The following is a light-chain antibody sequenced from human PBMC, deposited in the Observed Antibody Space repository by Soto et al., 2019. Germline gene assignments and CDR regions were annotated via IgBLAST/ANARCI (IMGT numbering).Light chain of an antibody. CDR1: QSLSGGY. V-gene: IGKV3-20*01. CDR2: SAS. J-gene: IGKJ5*01. Sequence: EIMLTQSPGTLSLSPGERATLSCRASQSLSGGYLAWFQQKPGQTPRLLIYSASNRATDIPDRFSGSGSVTDFTLTISRLEPEDFVVYYCQQNGSLPITFGQGTRLEIK. CDR3: QQNGSLPIT.